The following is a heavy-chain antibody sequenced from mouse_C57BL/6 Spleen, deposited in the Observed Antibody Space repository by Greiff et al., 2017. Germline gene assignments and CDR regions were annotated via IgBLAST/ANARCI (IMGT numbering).Heavy chain of an antibody. D-gene: IGHD2-10*01. CDR1: GYTFTSYW. V-gene: IGHV1-69*01. CDR3: ARALLTFFGY. CDR2: IDPSDSYT. Sequence: VQLQQPGAELVMPGASVKLSCKASGYTFTSYWMHWVKQRPGQGLEWIGEIDPSDSYTNYNQKFKGKSTLTVDKSSSTAYMQLSSLSSEDSAVYYFARALLTFFGYWGQGTTLTVSS. J-gene: IGHJ2*01.